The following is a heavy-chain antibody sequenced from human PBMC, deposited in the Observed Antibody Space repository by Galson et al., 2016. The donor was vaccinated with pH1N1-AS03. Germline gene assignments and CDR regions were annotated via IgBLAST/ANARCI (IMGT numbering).Heavy chain of an antibody. J-gene: IGHJ4*02. CDR1: GDTFSSYS. V-gene: IGHV1-69*04. Sequence: QSGAEVKKPGESLKISCKASGDTFSSYSLSWVRQAPGQGLEWMGRIILFLGIANYAQKFQGRVTITADKSTSTVYMELNSLTSEDTAVYYCARGVDYYDSSNYENLNFDSWGQGTLVTVSS. CDR3: ARGVDYYDSSNYENLNFDS. CDR2: IILFLGIA. D-gene: IGHD3-22*01.